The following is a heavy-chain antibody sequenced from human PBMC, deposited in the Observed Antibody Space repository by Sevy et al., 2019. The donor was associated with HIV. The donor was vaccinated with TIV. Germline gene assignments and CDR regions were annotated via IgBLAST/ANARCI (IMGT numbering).Heavy chain of an antibody. CDR1: GFTFSSYA. CDR3: VKDRGDTMMDYFDY. D-gene: IGHD3-22*01. Sequence: GGSLRLSCSASGFTFSSYAMHWVRQAPGKGLEYVSAISSNGGSTYYADSVKGRFIISRDNSKNTLYLQMSSLRAEDTAVYYCVKDRGDTMMDYFDYWGQGTLVTVSS. CDR2: ISSNGGST. V-gene: IGHV3-64D*06. J-gene: IGHJ4*02.